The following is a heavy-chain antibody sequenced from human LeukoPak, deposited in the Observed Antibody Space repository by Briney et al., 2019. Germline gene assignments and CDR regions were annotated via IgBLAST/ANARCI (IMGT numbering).Heavy chain of an antibody. CDR3: ARGPGGYYYVVY. CDR1: GFSVSNYY. CDR2: INPNSGGT. V-gene: IGHV1-2*02. Sequence: GGSLRLSRAASGFSVSNYYMNWVRQAPGQGLEWMGWINPNSGGTNYAQKFQGRVTMTRDTSISTAYLDLSSLRSDDTAVYYCARGPGGYYYVVYWGQGTLVTVSS. D-gene: IGHD3-22*01. J-gene: IGHJ4*02.